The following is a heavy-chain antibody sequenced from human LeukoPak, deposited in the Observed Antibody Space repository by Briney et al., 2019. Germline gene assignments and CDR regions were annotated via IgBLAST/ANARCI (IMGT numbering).Heavy chain of an antibody. V-gene: IGHV3-30*09. J-gene: IGHJ4*02. Sequence: GGSLRLSCAASGFTFSSYAMHWVRQAPGKGLEWVAVISYDGSNKYYADSVKGRFAISRDNSRNTLYLQMNSLTSEDTAVYYCAAELYGGIFGHCCSFAYWGQGTLVTVSS. CDR3: AAELYGGIFGHCCSFAY. CDR1: GFTFSSYA. CDR2: ISYDGSNK. D-gene: IGHD3/OR15-3a*01.